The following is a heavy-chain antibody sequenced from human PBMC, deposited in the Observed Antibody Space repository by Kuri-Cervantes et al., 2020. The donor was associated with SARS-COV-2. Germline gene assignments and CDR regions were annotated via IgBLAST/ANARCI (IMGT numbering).Heavy chain of an antibody. CDR1: GFSFSGYA. D-gene: IGHD2-2*01. Sequence: GGSLRLSCAASGFSFSGYAMHWVRQAPGKGLEWVAVIWYDGSNKYYADSVKGRFTISRDNSKNTLYLQMNSLRAEDTAVYYCAKDCSSTSCDDAFDIWGQGTMVTVSS. V-gene: IGHV3-33*06. J-gene: IGHJ3*02. CDR3: AKDCSSTSCDDAFDI. CDR2: IWYDGSNK.